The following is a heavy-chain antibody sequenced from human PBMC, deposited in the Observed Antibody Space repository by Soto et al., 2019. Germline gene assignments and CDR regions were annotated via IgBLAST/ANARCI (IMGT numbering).Heavy chain of an antibody. D-gene: IGHD6-13*01. CDR3: ARHSGVAEDGTD. CDR1: GYSFTTNW. Sequence: GESLKISCKGSGYSFTTNWIGWVRQMPGKGLEWMGVIYPGDSDTRYSPSFQGQVAISADKSINTAYLQWSSLKASDTAMYYCARHSGVAEDGTDWGQGALVTVSS. V-gene: IGHV5-51*01. CDR2: IYPGDSDT. J-gene: IGHJ1*01.